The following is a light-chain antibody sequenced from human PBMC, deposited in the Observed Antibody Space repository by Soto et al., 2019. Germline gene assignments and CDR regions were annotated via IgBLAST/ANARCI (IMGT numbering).Light chain of an antibody. V-gene: IGKV3D-15*01. Sequence: EMVVTQSPATLSVSPGERVALSCRASQSISRNLAWYQQKPGQAPRLLIYGASTRATGIPARFSGSGSGTDFNLTISSLQSEDLAVYYCQQYYHWPRTFGQGTKVDIK. CDR2: GAS. CDR3: QQYYHWPRT. CDR1: QSISRN. J-gene: IGKJ1*01.